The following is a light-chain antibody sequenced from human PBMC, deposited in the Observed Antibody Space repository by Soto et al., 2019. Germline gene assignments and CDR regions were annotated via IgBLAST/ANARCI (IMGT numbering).Light chain of an antibody. CDR2: AAS. Sequence: EIVLTQSPGTLSLLQGERSTLSCMARQSVSSSYLSWYQQKPGQAPRLLICAASSRATGIPDRFSGSGSGTDFTLTISRLEPEECAVYYCQQYGSSRTWTFGQGTKVDIK. J-gene: IGKJ1*01. CDR3: QQYGSSRTWT. V-gene: IGKV3-20*01. CDR1: QSVSSSY.